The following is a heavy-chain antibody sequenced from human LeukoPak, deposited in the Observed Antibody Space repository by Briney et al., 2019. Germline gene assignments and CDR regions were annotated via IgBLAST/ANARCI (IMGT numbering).Heavy chain of an antibody. CDR2: IYPGDSDI. V-gene: IGHV5-51*01. CDR3: ARQPYSSGWYVQH. Sequence: GESLKISCKGSRYSFTSYWIAWVRQMPGKGLEWMAIIYPGDSDIKYSPSFQGQVTISADKSISTAYLQWSGLKASDTAMYYCARQPYSSGWYVQHWGQGTLVTVSS. CDR1: RYSFTSYW. D-gene: IGHD6-19*01. J-gene: IGHJ1*01.